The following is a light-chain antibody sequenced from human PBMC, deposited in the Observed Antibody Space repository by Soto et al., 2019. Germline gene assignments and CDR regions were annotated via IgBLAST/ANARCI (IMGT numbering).Light chain of an antibody. CDR3: QQYYSTPWT. V-gene: IGKV4-1*01. CDR1: QSVLYSSNNKNY. CDR2: WAS. J-gene: IGKJ2*01. Sequence: DIVLTQSPDSLAVSLGERATINCKSSQSVLYSSNNKNYLAWYQQKPGQPPKLLIYWASTRESGVPDRVSGSGSGTDFTLTISSLQAEDVAVYYCQQYYSTPWTFGQGTKLEIK.